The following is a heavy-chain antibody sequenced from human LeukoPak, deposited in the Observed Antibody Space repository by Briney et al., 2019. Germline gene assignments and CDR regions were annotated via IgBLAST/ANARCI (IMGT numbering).Heavy chain of an antibody. J-gene: IGHJ4*02. Sequence: QPGGSLRLSCEASGFSFSAAWMTWVRQAPGKELEWVATIKNDGSDKYYVDSVKGRFTLSRDNAKNLVYLQMNSLRVEDTAVYYCVNLGYSDGGQGTLVTVSS. D-gene: IGHD5-12*01. CDR3: VNLGYSD. V-gene: IGHV3-7*01. CDR1: GFSFSAAW. CDR2: IKNDGSDK.